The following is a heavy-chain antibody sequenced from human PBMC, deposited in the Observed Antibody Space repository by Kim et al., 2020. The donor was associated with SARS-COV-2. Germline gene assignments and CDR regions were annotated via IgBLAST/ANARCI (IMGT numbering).Heavy chain of an antibody. V-gene: IGHV4-34*01. CDR2: INHSGST. CDR1: GGSFSGYY. D-gene: IGHD6-6*01. Sequence: SETLSLTCAVYGGSFSGYYWSWIRQPPGKGLEWIGEINHSGSTNYNPSLKSRVTISVDTSKNQFSLKLSSVTAADTAVYYCARREVAARLSLTYFDYWGQGTLVTVSS. CDR3: ARREVAARLSLTYFDY. J-gene: IGHJ4*02.